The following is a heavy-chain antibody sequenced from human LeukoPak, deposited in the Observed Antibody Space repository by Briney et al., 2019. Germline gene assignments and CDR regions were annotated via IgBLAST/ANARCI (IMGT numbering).Heavy chain of an antibody. J-gene: IGHJ2*01. V-gene: IGHV4-59*01. D-gene: IGHD1-26*01. CDR1: GGSISRDY. CDR3: ARVQWELLRLWYFDL. Sequence: SETLSLTCTVSGGSISRDYWSCIRQPPGKGLEWIGYIYYTGSTNYNPSLKSRVTISVDTSKNQFSLKLSSVTAADTAVYYCARVQWELLRLWYFDLWGRGTLVTVSS. CDR2: IYYTGST.